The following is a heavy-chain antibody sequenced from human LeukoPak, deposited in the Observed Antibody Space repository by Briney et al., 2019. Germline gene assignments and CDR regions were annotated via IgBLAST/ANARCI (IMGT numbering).Heavy chain of an antibody. D-gene: IGHD3-3*01. CDR1: GGSISSYY. CDR3: VRGGRFLERLFPVYFDY. Sequence: PSETLSLTCTVSGGSISSYYWSWIRQPPGKGLEWIGYIYYSGSTNYNPSLKSRVTISVDTSKNQFSLKLSSVTAADTAVYYCVRGGRFLERLFPVYFDYWGQGTLVTVSS. J-gene: IGHJ4*02. V-gene: IGHV4-59*01. CDR2: IYYSGST.